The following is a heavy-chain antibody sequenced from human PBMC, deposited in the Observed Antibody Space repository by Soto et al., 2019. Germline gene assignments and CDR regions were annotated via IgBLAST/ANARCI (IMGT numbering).Heavy chain of an antibody. Sequence: SETLSLTCTVSSGSISSSSYYWGWIRQPPGKGLEWIGSIYYSGSTYYNPSLKSRVTISVDTSKDQFSLKLSSVTAADTAVYYCASPYTDYYDSSGYPYWGQGTLVTVSS. V-gene: IGHV4-39*01. CDR3: ASPYTDYYDSSGYPY. CDR1: SGSISSSSYY. CDR2: IYYSGST. J-gene: IGHJ4*02. D-gene: IGHD3-22*01.